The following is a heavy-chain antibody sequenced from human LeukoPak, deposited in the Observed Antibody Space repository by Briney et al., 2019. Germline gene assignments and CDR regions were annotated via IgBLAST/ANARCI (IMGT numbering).Heavy chain of an antibody. CDR2: IKSKADGTTS. J-gene: IGHJ4*02. D-gene: IGHD3-16*02. Sequence: GGSLRLSCAASGFSFFNAWMNWVRQAPGKGLEWVGRIKSKADGTTSDYAAPVKGRFAISRDDSKNTVYLQMNSLKTEDTAVYYCLVVGYDYIWGSFRFIGNWGQGTLVTVSS. CDR3: LVVGYDYIWGSFRFIGN. V-gene: IGHV3-15*01. CDR1: GFSFFNAW.